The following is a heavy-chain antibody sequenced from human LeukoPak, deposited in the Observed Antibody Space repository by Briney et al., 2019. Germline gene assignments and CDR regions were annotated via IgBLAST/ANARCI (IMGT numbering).Heavy chain of an antibody. CDR3: AKVANVLLWFGESSGAFDI. V-gene: IGHV3-23*01. Sequence: PGGSLRLSCAASGFTFSSYAMSWVRQAPGKGLEWVSAISGSSGSTYYADSVKGRFTISRDNSKNTLYLQMNSLRAEDTAVYYCAKVANVLLWFGESSGAFDIWGQGTMVTVSS. CDR2: ISGSSGST. J-gene: IGHJ3*02. CDR1: GFTFSSYA. D-gene: IGHD3-10*01.